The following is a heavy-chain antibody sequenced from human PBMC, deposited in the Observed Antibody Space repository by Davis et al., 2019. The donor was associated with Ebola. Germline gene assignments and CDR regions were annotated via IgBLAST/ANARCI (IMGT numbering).Heavy chain of an antibody. D-gene: IGHD7-27*01. J-gene: IGHJ4*02. CDR3: ARSKGLGIFDY. Sequence: ASVKVSCKASEDAFSNSALSWVRQAPGQGLEWMGWISRYEDNTNYAPRFQGRITLTKDRVTSTVYMELRSLTSDDTAVYYCARSKGLGIFDYWGQGTLVTVSS. CDR1: EDAFSNSA. V-gene: IGHV1-18*01. CDR2: ISRYEDNT.